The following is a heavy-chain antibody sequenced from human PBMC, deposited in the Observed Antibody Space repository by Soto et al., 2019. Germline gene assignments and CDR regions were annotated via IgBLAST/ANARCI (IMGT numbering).Heavy chain of an antibody. D-gene: IGHD2-21*01. CDR1: GFTFSNSA. J-gene: IGHJ3*02. V-gene: IGHV3-23*01. Sequence: EGHLLESGGGLVQPGGSLRLSCTASGFTFSNSAMIWVRQAPGQGLEWVASISENGGSRGGTYYADSVKGRFTISRNNSKSTLYLQVDRLTGADTAVYYCASAKAVVVAALGIWGQGPMVTVSS. CDR2: ISENGGSRGGT. CDR3: ASAKAVVVAALGI.